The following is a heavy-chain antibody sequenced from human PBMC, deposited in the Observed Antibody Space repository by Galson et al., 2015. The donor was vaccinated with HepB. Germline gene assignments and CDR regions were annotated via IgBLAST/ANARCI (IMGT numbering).Heavy chain of an antibody. CDR3: ARATMVRGSGSFYFDY. CDR1: GFTVSSNY. CDR2: IHSGGST. Sequence: SLRLSCAASGFTVSSNYMSWVRQAPGKGLEWVSVIHSGGSTYYADSVKGRFTISRDNSKNTLYLQMNSLRAEDTAVYYCARATMVRGSGSFYFDYWGQGTLVTVSS. D-gene: IGHD3-10*01. V-gene: IGHV3-66*02. J-gene: IGHJ4*02.